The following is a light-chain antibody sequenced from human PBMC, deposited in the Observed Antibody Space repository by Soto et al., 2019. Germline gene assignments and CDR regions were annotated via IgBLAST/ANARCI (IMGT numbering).Light chain of an antibody. CDR3: QQYGSTPYT. V-gene: IGKV4-1*01. Sequence: DIVMTQSPDSLAVSLGERATINCKSSQSILSSSNYKSYLTWYQQKPGQAPKLLIYWASTRESGVPDRCSGRGSGKACAPSHRGLQAEYLAVYYGQQYGSTPYTLGQGNKLEIK. CDR1: QSILSSSNYKSY. J-gene: IGKJ2*01. CDR2: WAS.